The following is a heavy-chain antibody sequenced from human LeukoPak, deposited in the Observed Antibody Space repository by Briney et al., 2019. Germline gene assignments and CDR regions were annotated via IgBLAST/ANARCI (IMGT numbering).Heavy chain of an antibody. CDR2: ISGSGGST. CDR1: GFTFSSYA. V-gene: IGHV3-23*01. Sequence: PGGSLRLSCGASGFTFSSYAMGWVRQAPGQGLEWVSAISGSGGSTYYADSVKGRFTISRDNSKNTLYLQMNSLRAEDTAVYYCAKSGVPLDYWGQGTRVTVSS. J-gene: IGHJ4*02. D-gene: IGHD5-12*01. CDR3: AKSGVPLDY.